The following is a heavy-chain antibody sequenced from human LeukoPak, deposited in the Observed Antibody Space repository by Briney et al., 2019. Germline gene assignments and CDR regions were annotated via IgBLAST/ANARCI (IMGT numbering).Heavy chain of an antibody. J-gene: IGHJ5*02. Sequence: SETLSLTCTVSGGSTSSSRYYWGWIRQLPGKGLEWFGSIYYSGSTYYNPSLKSRVTISVDTSKNQFSLKLSSVTAADTAVYYCARVGSDNWFDPWGQGTLVTVSS. CDR1: GGSTSSSRYY. D-gene: IGHD3-10*01. V-gene: IGHV4-39*07. CDR3: ARVGSDNWFDP. CDR2: IYYSGST.